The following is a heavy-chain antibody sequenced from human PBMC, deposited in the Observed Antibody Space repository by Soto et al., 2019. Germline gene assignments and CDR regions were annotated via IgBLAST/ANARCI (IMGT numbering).Heavy chain of an antibody. CDR3: AHRVLRTVVGLGTTTAIYFYF. V-gene: IGHV2-5*02. Sequence: ITLNESGPTVVRPTETLTLTCRFSGFSLTTRGVGVGWIRQSPGKAPEWLAIIYWADDKRYSASLKSRLTITKDTSKNQVVLTVSDLDPTDTATYYCAHRVLRTVVGLGTTTAIYFYFWGQCTPVAVSS. J-gene: IGHJ1*01. CDR1: GFSLTTRGVG. D-gene: IGHD3-3*01. CDR2: IYWADDK.